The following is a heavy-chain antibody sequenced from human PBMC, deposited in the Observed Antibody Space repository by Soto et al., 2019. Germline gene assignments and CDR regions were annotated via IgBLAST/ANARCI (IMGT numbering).Heavy chain of an antibody. Sequence: QVQLVESGGGVVQPGRSLRLSCAASGFTFSSYGMHWVRQAPGKGLEWEEVISYDGSNKYYADSVKGRFTISRDNSKNTLYLQMNSLRAEDTGVYYCAKDLASCISTSCYAPSYYGMDVWGRGTTVTVSS. CDR1: GFTFSSYG. CDR2: ISYDGSNK. J-gene: IGHJ6*02. CDR3: AKDLASCISTSCYAPSYYGMDV. V-gene: IGHV3-30*18. D-gene: IGHD2-2*01.